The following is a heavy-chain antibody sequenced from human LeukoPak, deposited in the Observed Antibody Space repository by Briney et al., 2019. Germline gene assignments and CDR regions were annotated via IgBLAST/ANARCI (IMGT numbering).Heavy chain of an antibody. CDR1: GYSFTSYD. CDR2: MNPNRGNT. D-gene: IGHD2-21*02. CDR3: ARGPDCGCDCAFYYYYGMDV. Sequence: GASVKVSCKASGYSFTSYDISWVRHATGQGLEWMGWMNPNRGNTGYAQKLQGRVTMTRNTSISTAYMELSSLRSEDTAVYYCARGPDCGCDCAFYYYYGMDVWGQGTTVTASS. J-gene: IGHJ6*02. V-gene: IGHV1-8*01.